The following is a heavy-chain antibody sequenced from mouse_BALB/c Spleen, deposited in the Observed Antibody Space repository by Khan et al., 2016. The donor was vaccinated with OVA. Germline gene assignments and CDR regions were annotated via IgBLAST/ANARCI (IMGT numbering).Heavy chain of an antibody. CDR3: ARGGITTGYFDY. J-gene: IGHJ2*01. CDR1: GYTFTNYW. D-gene: IGHD1-1*01. Sequence: QVQLKQSGTELARPGASVKLSCKASGYTFTNYWMQWVQQRPGQGLEWIGAIYPGDGNSRYTQKFKGKATLTADKSSSTAYMQLSSLASEDSAVYDCARGGITTGYFDYWGQGTTLTVSS. CDR2: IYPGDGNS. V-gene: IGHV1-87*01.